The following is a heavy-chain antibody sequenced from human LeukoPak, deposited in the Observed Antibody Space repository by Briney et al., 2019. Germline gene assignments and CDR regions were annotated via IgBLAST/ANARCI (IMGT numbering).Heavy chain of an antibody. CDR1: GYTFTNYS. V-gene: IGHV1-46*01. J-gene: IGHJ3*01. D-gene: IGHD4-11*01. CDR2: IFPGGGVT. Sequence: AAVKASRKASGYTFTNYSKHWVRQAPGQGLEWMGVIFPGGGVTEYAHKFQGRVTVTRDTSTRTVYMELSSLRSDDTAVYYCAREHPDYHGFDFWGQATKLSVSS. CDR3: AREHPDYHGFDF.